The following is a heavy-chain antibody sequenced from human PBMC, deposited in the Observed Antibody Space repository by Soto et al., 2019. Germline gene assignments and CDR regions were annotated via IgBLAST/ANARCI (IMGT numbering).Heavy chain of an antibody. CDR1: GFTFSSYS. D-gene: IGHD2-8*01. CDR3: ARHGLGYCTNGVCYPIDY. J-gene: IGHJ4*02. Sequence: PGGSLRLSCAASGFTFSSYSMNWVRQAPGKGLEWVSSISSSSSYIYYADSVKGRFTISRDNAKNSLYLQMNSLRAEDTAVYYCARHGLGYCTNGVCYPIDYWGLGTLVTVSS. CDR2: ISSSSSYI. V-gene: IGHV3-21*01.